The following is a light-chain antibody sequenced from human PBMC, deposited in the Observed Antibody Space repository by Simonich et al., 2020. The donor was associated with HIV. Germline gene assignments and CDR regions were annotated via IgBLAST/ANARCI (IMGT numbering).Light chain of an antibody. CDR3: QQRSNWHT. CDR2: GAS. CDR1: QSVSSN. J-gene: IGKJ2*01. V-gene: IGKV3-15*01. Sequence: IVMTQSPATLSVSPGERATLSCRASQSVSSNLAWYQQKPGQSPSLLIYGASTRAAGIPARFSGSGSGTEFSLTISSLKSEDFVVYYCQQRSNWHTFGQGTKLEIK.